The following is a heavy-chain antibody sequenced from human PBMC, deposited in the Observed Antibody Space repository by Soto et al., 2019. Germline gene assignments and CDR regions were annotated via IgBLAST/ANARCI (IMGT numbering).Heavy chain of an antibody. CDR3: ARESSGWYGGYFDL. CDR1: GFTFSNYW. Sequence: EVQLVESGGGLVQPGGSLRLSCAASGFTFSNYWMYWVRQAPGKGLVWVSRINSDVSSTSYADSVKGRFTVSRDNAKNTLYLQMNSLRAEDTAVYSCARESSGWYGGYFDLWGRGTLVTVSS. V-gene: IGHV3-74*01. J-gene: IGHJ2*01. CDR2: INSDVSST. D-gene: IGHD6-19*01.